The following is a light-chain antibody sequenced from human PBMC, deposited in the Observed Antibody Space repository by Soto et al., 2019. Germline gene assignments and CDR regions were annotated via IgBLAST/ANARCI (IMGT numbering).Light chain of an antibody. J-gene: IGKJ1*01. CDR1: QSVSSN. CDR3: HQYNSWPQT. Sequence: EIVMTQSPATLSVSPGERATLSCRASQSVSSNLAWYQQKPGQAPRLLIYGASTRATGIPARFSGSGSGTGFTLTISSLQSEDFEVYYCHQYNSWPQTLGQGTKGDIK. CDR2: GAS. V-gene: IGKV3-15*01.